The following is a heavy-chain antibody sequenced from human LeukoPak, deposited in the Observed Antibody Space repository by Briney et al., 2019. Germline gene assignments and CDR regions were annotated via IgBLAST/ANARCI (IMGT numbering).Heavy chain of an antibody. CDR1: GYSISSSYY. D-gene: IGHD1-26*01. CDR2: FYHSGNT. CDR3: ARVGSGYYLTSDY. J-gene: IGHJ4*02. V-gene: IGHV4-38-2*02. Sequence: SETLSLTCTVSGYSISSSYYWGWIRQPPGKGLEWIGSFYHSGNTFYNPSLKSRVTISVDTSKNQFSLKLSSVTAADTAVYYCARVGSGYYLTSDYWGQGTLVTVSS.